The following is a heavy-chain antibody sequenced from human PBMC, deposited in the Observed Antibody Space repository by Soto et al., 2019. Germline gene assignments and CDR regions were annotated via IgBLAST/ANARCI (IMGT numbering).Heavy chain of an antibody. CDR3: TTDSVLRFLEWPFDV. Sequence: GKGLEWVGRIKSKTDGGTTDYAAPVKGRFTISRDDSKNTLYLQMNSLKTEDTAVYYCTTDSVLRFLEWPFDVWGQGTTVTVSS. J-gene: IGHJ6*02. V-gene: IGHV3-15*07. CDR2: IKSKTDGGTT. D-gene: IGHD3-3*01.